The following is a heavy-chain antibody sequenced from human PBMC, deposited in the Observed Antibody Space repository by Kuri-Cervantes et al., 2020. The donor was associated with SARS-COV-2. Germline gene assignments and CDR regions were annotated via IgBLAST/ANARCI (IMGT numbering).Heavy chain of an antibody. CDR1: GYTFTGYY. CDR2: IIPIFGTA. D-gene: IGHD1-26*01. Sequence: SVKVSCKASGYTFTGYYMHWVRQAPGQGLEWMGRIIPIFGTANYAQKFQGRVTITADESTSTAYMELSSLRSEDTAVYYCARESRLGSGSYYSVDYCGQGTLVTVSS. CDR3: ARESRLGSGSYYSVDY. V-gene: IGHV1-69*13. J-gene: IGHJ4*02.